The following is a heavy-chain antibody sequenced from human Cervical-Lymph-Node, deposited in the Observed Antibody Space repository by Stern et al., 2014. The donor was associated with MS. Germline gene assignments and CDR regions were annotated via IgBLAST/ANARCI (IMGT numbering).Heavy chain of an antibody. Sequence: EVQLVESGGDVVRPGGSLRLSCVASGFTFDDYGMGLVRQAPGKGLEWVSGVNWNGATTGYTDSVKGRFTVSRDNAKNSLYLQMHSLRAEDTAFYYCARRAAAVTYWYFDLWGRGTLVTVSS. V-gene: IGHV3-20*04. CDR2: VNWNGATT. CDR1: GFTFDDYG. D-gene: IGHD6-13*01. J-gene: IGHJ2*01. CDR3: ARRAAAVTYWYFDL.